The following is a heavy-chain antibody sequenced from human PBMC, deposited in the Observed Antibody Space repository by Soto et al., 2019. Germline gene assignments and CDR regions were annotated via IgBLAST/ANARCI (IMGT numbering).Heavy chain of an antibody. CDR3: AKRRGAGGHFDY. CDR2: VSIGGST. Sequence: YAMGWVRQGPGKGLEWVAVVSIGGSTHYADSVRGRFTISRDNSKNTLSLQMNSLTAEDTAVYFCAKRRGAGGHFDYWGQGALVTVSS. D-gene: IGHD2-15*01. V-gene: IGHV3-23*01. CDR1: YA. J-gene: IGHJ4*02.